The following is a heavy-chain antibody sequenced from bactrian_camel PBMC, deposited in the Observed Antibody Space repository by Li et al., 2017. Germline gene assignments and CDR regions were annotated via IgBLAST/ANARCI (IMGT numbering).Heavy chain of an antibody. Sequence: QLVESGGGSVQAGGSLRLSCSVSGYTYNRKCIAWFRQTPGEQREGVAAIYTGSYTGGDVTYVAASVKDRFTIAQDNAEKTVYLQMNTLKPEDTAMYICAAGESEGASCFDDAYWGQGTQVTVS. CDR2: IYTGSYTGGDVT. V-gene: IGHV3S1*01. J-gene: IGHJ4*01. CDR3: AAGESEGASCFDDAY. D-gene: IGHD1*01. CDR1: GYTYNRKC.